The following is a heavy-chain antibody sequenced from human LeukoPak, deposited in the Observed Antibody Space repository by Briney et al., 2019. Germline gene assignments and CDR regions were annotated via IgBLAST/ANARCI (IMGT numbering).Heavy chain of an antibody. V-gene: IGHV3-23*01. CDR3: AKEPLAAAPVQGYFQH. CDR1: GFTFSSYA. Sequence: PGGSLRLSCAASGFTFSSYAMSWVRQAPGKGLEWVSAISGSGGSTYYADSVKGRFTIPRDNSKNTLYLQMNSLRAEDTAVYYCAKEPLAAAPVQGYFQHWGQGTLVTVSS. CDR2: ISGSGGST. D-gene: IGHD6-13*01. J-gene: IGHJ1*01.